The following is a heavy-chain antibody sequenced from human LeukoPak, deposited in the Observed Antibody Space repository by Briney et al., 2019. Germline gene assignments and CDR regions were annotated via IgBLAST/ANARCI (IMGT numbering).Heavy chain of an antibody. Sequence: SETLSLTCSVSGGSISTYYWNWIRQTPGKGLEWIGHISYGNTDYNPSLKSRVTISVDTSKNQFSLKLSSVTAADTAVYYCARDLGYCSGGSCNWFDPWGQGTLVTVSS. CDR1: GGSISTYY. CDR2: ISYGNT. D-gene: IGHD2-15*01. CDR3: ARDLGYCSGGSCNWFDP. J-gene: IGHJ5*02. V-gene: IGHV4-59*01.